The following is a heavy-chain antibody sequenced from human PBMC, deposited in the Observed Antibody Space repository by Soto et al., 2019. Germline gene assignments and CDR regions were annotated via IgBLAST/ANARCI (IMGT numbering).Heavy chain of an antibody. CDR2: IYHSGST. Sequence: SETLSLTCAVSSGSINNINWWSWVRQPPGKGLEWIGEIYHSGSTNYNPSLKSRVTISVDTSKNQFSLKLSSVTAADTAVYYCARQKSSSWYYYYYGMDVWGQGTTVTVSS. D-gene: IGHD6-13*01. CDR1: SGSINNINW. J-gene: IGHJ6*02. V-gene: IGHV4-4*02. CDR3: ARQKSSSWYYYYYGMDV.